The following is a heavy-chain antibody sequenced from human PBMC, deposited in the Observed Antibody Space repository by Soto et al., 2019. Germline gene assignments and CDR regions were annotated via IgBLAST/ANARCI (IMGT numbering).Heavy chain of an antibody. Sequence: GESLKISCKGSRYSFTSYWISWVRQMPGKGLEWMGRIDPSDSYTNYGPTFQGHVTISADKSISTVCLRWRSLKASDTAMYNYARHGDLGYCGRTSCPNYYYSGMEVWGQATTVTVSS. CDR2: IDPSDSYT. J-gene: IGHJ6*01. D-gene: IGHD2-2*01. CDR1: RYSFTSYW. V-gene: IGHV5-10-1*01. CDR3: ARHGDLGYCGRTSCPNYYYSGMEV.